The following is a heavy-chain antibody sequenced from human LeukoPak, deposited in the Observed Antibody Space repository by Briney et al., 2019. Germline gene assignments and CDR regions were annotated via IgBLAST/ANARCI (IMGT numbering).Heavy chain of an antibody. CDR2: IKQDGSEK. CDR3: ARAHTSSPNWFDP. D-gene: IGHD6-13*01. V-gene: IGHV3-7*01. J-gene: IGHJ5*02. Sequence: PGGSLRLSCAASGFTFSSYWMSWVRQAPGKGMEWVTSIKQDGSEKYYVDSVMGRFTVSRDNAKNSLYLQMNYLRAEDTAVYYCARAHTSSPNWFDPWGQGALVIVSS. CDR1: GFTFSSYW.